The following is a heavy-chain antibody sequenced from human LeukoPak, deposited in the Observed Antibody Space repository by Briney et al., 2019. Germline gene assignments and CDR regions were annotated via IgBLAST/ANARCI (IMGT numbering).Heavy chain of an antibody. D-gene: IGHD6-19*01. V-gene: IGHV3-33*01. Sequence: GGSLRLSCAASGFTFSSYGMHWVRQAPGKGLEWVAVIWYDGSYKYYADSVKGRFTISRDNSQNTLNLQMNSLRAEDTAVYYCAREGQSWLVHGGKHFDYWGQGALVTVSS. CDR1: GFTFSSYG. CDR3: AREGQSWLVHGGKHFDY. J-gene: IGHJ4*02. CDR2: IWYDGSYK.